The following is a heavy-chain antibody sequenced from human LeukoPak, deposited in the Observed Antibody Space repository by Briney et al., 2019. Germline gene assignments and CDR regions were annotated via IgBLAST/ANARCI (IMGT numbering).Heavy chain of an antibody. CDR3: ARESDYSNPDY. CDR2: ISYDENNK. D-gene: IGHD4-11*01. J-gene: IGHJ4*02. CDR1: GFTFSTYS. Sequence: GGSLRLSCAASGFTFSTYSMHWVRQAPGKGLEWVAVISYDENNKHYADSVKGRFTISRDNAKNSLYLQMNSLRAEDTAVYYCARESDYSNPDYWGQGTLVTVSS. V-gene: IGHV3-30*04.